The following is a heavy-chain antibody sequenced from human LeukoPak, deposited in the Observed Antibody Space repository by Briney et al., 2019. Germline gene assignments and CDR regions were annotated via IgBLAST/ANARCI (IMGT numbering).Heavy chain of an antibody. D-gene: IGHD1-26*01. Sequence: GGSLRLSCAASGFTFSDHFLDWVRQAPGKGLEWVGRTRNKANSYITEYAASVKGRFTISRDNSKNSLYLQMSSLKTDDTAMYYCASIRGTFGYWGQGTLVTVSS. CDR2: TRNKANSYIT. CDR1: GFTFSDHF. J-gene: IGHJ4*02. V-gene: IGHV3-72*01. CDR3: ASIRGTFGY.